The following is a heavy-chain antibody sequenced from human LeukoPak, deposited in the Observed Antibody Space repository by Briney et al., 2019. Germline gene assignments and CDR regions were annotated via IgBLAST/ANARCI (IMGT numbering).Heavy chain of an antibody. CDR1: GGSFSGYY. Sequence: SETLSPTCAVYGGSFSGYYWSWIRQPPGKGLEWIGEINHSGSTNYNPSLKSRVTISVDTSKNQFSLKLSSVTAADTAVYYCASGYCGGACQLGGVDMWGQGTMVTVSS. V-gene: IGHV4-34*01. CDR2: INHSGST. D-gene: IGHD2-21*02. J-gene: IGHJ3*02. CDR3: ASGYCGGACQLGGVDM.